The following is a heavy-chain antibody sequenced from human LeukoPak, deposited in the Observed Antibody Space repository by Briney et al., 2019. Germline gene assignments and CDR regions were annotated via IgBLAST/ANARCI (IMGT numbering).Heavy chain of an antibody. CDR3: ARGGKIHTYNWFDP. V-gene: IGHV3-7*05. Sequence: GGSLRLSCAGSGFSFSNYWMSWVRQAPGKGLEWVASIKEDGTETYSVDSVKGRFTISRDNTKKALYLQMNGLRAADTAVYYCARGGKIHTYNWFDPWGQGTLVTVSS. J-gene: IGHJ5*02. D-gene: IGHD5-18*01. CDR1: GFSFSNYW. CDR2: IKEDGTET.